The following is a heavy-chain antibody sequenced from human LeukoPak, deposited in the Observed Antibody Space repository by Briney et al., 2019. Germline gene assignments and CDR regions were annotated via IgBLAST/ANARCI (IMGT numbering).Heavy chain of an antibody. CDR2: ISGSGGST. V-gene: IGHV3-23*01. CDR3: AKEDARYYYYMDV. CDR1: GFTFSSYA. Sequence: GGSLRPSCAASGFTFSSYAMSWVRQAPGKGLEWVSAISGSGGSTYYADSVKGRFTISRDNSKNTLYLQMNSVRAEDTAVYYCAKEDARYYYYMDVWGKGTTVTVSS. J-gene: IGHJ6*03.